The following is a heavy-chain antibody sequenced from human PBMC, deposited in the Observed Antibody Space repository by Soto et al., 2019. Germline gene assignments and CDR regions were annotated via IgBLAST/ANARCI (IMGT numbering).Heavy chain of an antibody. D-gene: IGHD5-18*01. CDR1: GGTFSSYA. CDR3: ARDIRARYSYGYYYGMDV. Sequence: SVKVSCKASGGTFSSYAISWVRQAPGQGLEWMGGIIPIFGTANYAQKFQGRVTITADESTSTAYMELSSLRSEDTAVYYCARDIRARYSYGYYYGMDVWGQGTTVTVSS. CDR2: IIPIFGTA. V-gene: IGHV1-69*13. J-gene: IGHJ6*02.